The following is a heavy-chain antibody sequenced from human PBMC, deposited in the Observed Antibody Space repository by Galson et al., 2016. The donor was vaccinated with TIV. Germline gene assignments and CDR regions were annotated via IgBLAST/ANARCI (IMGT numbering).Heavy chain of an antibody. J-gene: IGHJ4*02. CDR3: ARVNWARAFDY. V-gene: IGHV1-2*02. CDR1: GYIFINYY. Sequence: SVKVSCKASGYIFINYYIHWVRQAPGQGLEWLGWFNPDSGATRYAQKFQGRVTMTRDTSISTAYMELRRLISDDTAVYYCARVNWARAFDYWGQGTQVTGSS. CDR2: FNPDSGAT. D-gene: IGHD7-27*01.